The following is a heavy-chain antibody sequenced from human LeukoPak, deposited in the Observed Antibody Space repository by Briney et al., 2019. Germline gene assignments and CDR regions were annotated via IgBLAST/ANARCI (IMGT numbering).Heavy chain of an antibody. CDR2: INAGNGNT. CDR3: ARGGRPAIAAALRYFDY. J-gene: IGHJ4*02. V-gene: IGHV1-3*03. Sequence: ASVKVSCKASGYTFTSYAMHWVRQAPGQRLEWMGWINAGNGNTKYSQEFQGRVTITRDTSASTAYMELSSLRSEDMAVYYCARGGRPAIAAALRYFDYWGQGTLVTVSS. CDR1: GYTFTSYA. D-gene: IGHD6-13*01.